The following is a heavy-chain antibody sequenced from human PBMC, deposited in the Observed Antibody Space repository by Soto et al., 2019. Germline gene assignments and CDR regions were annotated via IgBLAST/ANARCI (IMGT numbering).Heavy chain of an antibody. J-gene: IGHJ6*02. V-gene: IGHV1-18*01. Sequence: ASVKVSCKASGYTFTSYGISWVRQAPGQGLEWMGWISAYNGNTNYAQKIQGRVTMTTDTSTGTAYMEMRSLRSDDTAVYYCARRYFDPSYGTDVWGQGTTVTVSS. D-gene: IGHD3-9*01. CDR2: ISAYNGNT. CDR1: GYTFTSYG. CDR3: ARRYFDPSYGTDV.